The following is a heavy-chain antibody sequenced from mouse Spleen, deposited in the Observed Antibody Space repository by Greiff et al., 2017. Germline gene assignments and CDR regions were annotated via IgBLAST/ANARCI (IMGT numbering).Heavy chain of an antibody. CDR3: ARMGGDYGDYFDY. CDR1: GFNIKNTY. CDR2: IDPANGNT. V-gene: IGHV14-3*01. Sequence: EVQLQQSVAELVRPGASVKLSCTASGFNIKNTYMPWVKQRPEQGLEWIGRIDPANGNTKYAPKFQGKATITADTSSNTAYLQLSSLTSEDTAIYYCARMGGDYGDYFDYWGQGTTLTVSS. D-gene: IGHD2-13*01. J-gene: IGHJ2*01.